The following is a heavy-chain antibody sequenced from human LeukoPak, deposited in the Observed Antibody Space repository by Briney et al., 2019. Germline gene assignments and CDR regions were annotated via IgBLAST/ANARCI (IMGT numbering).Heavy chain of an antibody. CDR1: GFTFSSYG. J-gene: IGHJ6*02. D-gene: IGHD4-23*01. CDR3: AKDFLVTVETPLDV. V-gene: IGHV3-30*18. CDR2: ISYDGANK. Sequence: AGGSLRLACAASGFTFSSYGMHWVRQTPGKGLEWVAVISYDGANKYYADSVKGRFTVSRDNSKNTLYLQMNSLRAEETAVYYCAKDFLVTVETPLDVWGQGTTVTVSS.